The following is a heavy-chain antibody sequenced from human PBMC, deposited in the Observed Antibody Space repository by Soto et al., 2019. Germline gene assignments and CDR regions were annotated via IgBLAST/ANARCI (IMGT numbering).Heavy chain of an antibody. J-gene: IGHJ6*02. V-gene: IGHV1-69*01. CDR1: GGTFSSYA. D-gene: IGHD2-15*01. CDR2: NIPIFGTA. Sequence: QVQLVQSGAEVKKPGSSVKVSCKAPGGTFSSYAISWVRQAPGQGLEWMGGNIPIFGTANYAQKFQGRVTITADESTSTGYMELSSLRSEDTAVYYCARSQGGSSSLDIYYYYYYGMDVWGQGTTVTVSS. CDR3: ARSQGGSSSLDIYYYYYYGMDV.